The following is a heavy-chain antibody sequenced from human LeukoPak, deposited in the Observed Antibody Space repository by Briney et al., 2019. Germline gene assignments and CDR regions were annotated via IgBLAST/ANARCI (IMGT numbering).Heavy chain of an antibody. CDR3: ARAYSGYTYGYHY. CDR1: GFTFSAYS. CDR2: MSFDGTKE. D-gene: IGHD5-18*01. Sequence: GKSLRLSCAASGFTFSAYSIHWVRQAPGKGLEWVAVMSFDGTKENYADSVKGRFTISRDNAKNSLYLQMNSLRAEDTAVYYCARAYSGYTYGYHYWGQGTLVTVSS. J-gene: IGHJ4*02. V-gene: IGHV3-30-3*01.